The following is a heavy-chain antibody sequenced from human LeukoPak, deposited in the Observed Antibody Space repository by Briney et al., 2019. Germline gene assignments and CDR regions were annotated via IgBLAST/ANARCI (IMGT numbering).Heavy chain of an antibody. CDR3: ARGERAMATRKAGFDY. CDR1: GYSFNTYW. D-gene: IGHD5-24*01. Sequence: GESLKISCKGSGYSFNTYWIGWVRQMPGKGLEWMGIIYPGDSDTRYSPSFQGQVTISADKSLSTAYLQWGSLKASDTAMYYCARGERAMATRKAGFDYWGQGTQVTVSS. V-gene: IGHV5-51*01. CDR2: IYPGDSDT. J-gene: IGHJ4*02.